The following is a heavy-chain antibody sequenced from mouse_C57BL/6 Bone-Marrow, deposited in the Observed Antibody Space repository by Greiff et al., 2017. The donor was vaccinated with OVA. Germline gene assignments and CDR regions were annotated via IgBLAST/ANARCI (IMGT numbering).Heavy chain of an antibody. CDR3: AMTAVVAHLDN. CDR2: INPNYGTT. V-gene: IGHV1-39*01. Sequence: EVQLQQSGPELVKPGASVKISCKASGYSFTDYHMNWVKQSNGKSLEWIGVINPNYGTTSYNQQFKGKATLTVDQSSITADMQLNSLTSEDSAVYYCAMTAVVAHLDNWGQGTTLTVSS. D-gene: IGHD1-1*01. J-gene: IGHJ2*01. CDR1: GYSFTDYH.